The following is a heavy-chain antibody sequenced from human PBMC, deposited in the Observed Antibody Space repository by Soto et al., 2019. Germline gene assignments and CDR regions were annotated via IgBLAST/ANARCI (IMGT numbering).Heavy chain of an antibody. CDR3: ARVLRLGRLRHTPYDY. D-gene: IGHD6-25*01. CDR1: GGSFSGYY. V-gene: IGHV4-34*01. J-gene: IGHJ4*02. Sequence: QVQLQQWGAGLLKPSETLSLTCAVYGGSFSGYYWSWIRQPPGKGLEWIGEINHSGSTNYNPSLTSRVTISVDKTQNQFSLKLSSVTASDTAVYYCARVLRLGRLRHTPYDYWGQGTLVTVAS. CDR2: INHSGST.